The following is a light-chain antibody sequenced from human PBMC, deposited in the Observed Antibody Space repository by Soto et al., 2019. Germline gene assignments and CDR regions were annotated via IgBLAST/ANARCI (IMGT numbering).Light chain of an antibody. CDR1: QSVSNNY. CDR2: GAS. J-gene: IGKJ5*01. V-gene: IGKV3D-20*02. CDR3: QQRSNWLIT. Sequence: EIVLTQSPGTLSLPPGERATLSCRASQSVSNNYLAWYQQKPGQAPRLLIYGASNRATGIPDRFSGSGSGTDFTLTISSLEPEDFAVYYCQQRSNWLITFGQGTRLEI.